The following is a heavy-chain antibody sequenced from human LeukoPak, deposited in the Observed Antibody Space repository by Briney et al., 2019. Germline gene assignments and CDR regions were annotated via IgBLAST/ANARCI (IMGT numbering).Heavy chain of an antibody. CDR3: AKYLYTSGSFYDY. V-gene: IGHV3-23*01. CDR1: GFTFASYA. Sequence: GGSLRLSCAASGFTFASYAMTWVRQAPGKGLEWVSAINSNGGSTCYADPVKGRFTISRDNSKNTLFLQMNSLRAEDTALYYCAKYLYTSGSFYDYWGQGTLVTVSS. D-gene: IGHD3-10*01. J-gene: IGHJ4*02. CDR2: INSNGGST.